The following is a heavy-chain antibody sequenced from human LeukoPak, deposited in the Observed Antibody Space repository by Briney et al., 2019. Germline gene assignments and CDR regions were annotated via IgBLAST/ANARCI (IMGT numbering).Heavy chain of an antibody. V-gene: IGHV4-34*01. J-gene: IGHJ4*02. Sequence: SETLSLTCAVYGGSFSGYYWSWVRQPPGKGLEWSGEINHSGSTNYNPSLTSRVTISVDTSTNQFSLKRSSVTAADTAVYYCARAHYYGSGSYFSHFDYWGQGTLLTVSS. CDR1: GGSFSGYY. D-gene: IGHD3-10*01. CDR2: INHSGST. CDR3: ARAHYYGSGSYFSHFDY.